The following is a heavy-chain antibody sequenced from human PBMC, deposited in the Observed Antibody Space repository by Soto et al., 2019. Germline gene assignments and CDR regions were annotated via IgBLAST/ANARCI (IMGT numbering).Heavy chain of an antibody. CDR2: IYSGGYT. V-gene: IGHV3-53*01. Sequence: EVQLVESGGGLIQPGGSLRLSCAVSGFTVSNNYMSWVRQAPGKGLEGVSVIYSGGYTAYGDSVKGRFTISRDNSKNNLSLQINSVRAADRVVYYCGTQRGGGGYWGQGTLVTVSS. CDR3: GTQRGGGGY. D-gene: IGHD6-25*01. CDR1: GFTVSNNY. J-gene: IGHJ4*02.